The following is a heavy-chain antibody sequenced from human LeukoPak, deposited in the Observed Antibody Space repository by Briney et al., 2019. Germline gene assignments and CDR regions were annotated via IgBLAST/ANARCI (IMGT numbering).Heavy chain of an antibody. CDR2: ITWDAGTT. CDR3: AKDSTRGSSWDFDY. V-gene: IGHV3-43D*03. J-gene: IGHJ4*02. Sequence: GGSLRLSCAASGFTFDDYAMHWVRHAPGKGLEWVSLITWDAGTTHYADSVKGRFTISRDNSKNSLYLQMNSLRAEDTALYYCAKDSTRGSSWDFDYWGQGTLVTVSS. D-gene: IGHD6-6*01. CDR1: GFTFDDYA.